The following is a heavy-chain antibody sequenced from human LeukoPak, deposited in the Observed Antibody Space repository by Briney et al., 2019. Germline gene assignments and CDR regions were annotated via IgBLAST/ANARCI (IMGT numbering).Heavy chain of an antibody. CDR2: IYYSGSI. D-gene: IGHD6-6*01. J-gene: IGHJ2*01. Sequence: SETLSLTCAVSGYSISSGYYWGWIRQPPGKGLEWIGSIYYSGSIYYNPSLKSRVTISVDTSKNQFSLKLSSVTAADTAVYYCARLAAGPNTRYFDLWGRGTRVTVSS. CDR3: ARLAAGPNTRYFDL. CDR1: GYSISSGYY. V-gene: IGHV4-38-2*01.